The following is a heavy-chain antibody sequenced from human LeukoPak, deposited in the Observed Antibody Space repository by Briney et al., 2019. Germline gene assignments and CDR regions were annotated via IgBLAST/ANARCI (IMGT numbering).Heavy chain of an antibody. CDR2: ISGSGDST. D-gene: IGHD3-10*01. V-gene: IGHV3-23*01. J-gene: IGHJ4*02. CDR1: GFTFSSYA. CDR3: ATDYYDSGSYYIRGFFDY. Sequence: TGGSLRLSCAASGFTFSSYAMSWVRQAPGKGLEWVSGISGSGDSTHYADSVKGRFTISRDNSKNTLYLQMNSLRAEDTAVYYCATDYYDSGSYYIRGFFDYWGQGTLVTVSS.